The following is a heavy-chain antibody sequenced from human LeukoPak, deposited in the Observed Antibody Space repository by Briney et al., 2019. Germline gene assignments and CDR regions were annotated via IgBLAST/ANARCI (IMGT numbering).Heavy chain of an antibody. CDR3: ARCPSHSSSFDY. J-gene: IGHJ4*02. D-gene: IGHD6-6*01. V-gene: IGHV5-51*01. CDR1: GYSFTSYW. Sequence: RGASLQISCKGSGYSFTSYWICWVRQLPGKGLEWRGIIYPGGSDTNYSPSFQGQVTISADKSISTAYLQWSSLKAADTAMYYCARCPSHSSSFDYWGQGTLVTVSS. CDR2: IYPGGSDT.